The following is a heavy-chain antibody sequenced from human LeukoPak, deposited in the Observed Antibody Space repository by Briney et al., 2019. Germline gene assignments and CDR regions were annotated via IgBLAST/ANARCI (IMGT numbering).Heavy chain of an antibody. CDR3: AKHFCTGLDCSLFDS. J-gene: IGHJ4*02. D-gene: IGHD3/OR15-3a*01. Sequence: GGSLRLSCAASGFTISNYGVSWVRQAPGKGLEWISGIRSAVDTTHYADSVKGRFIISRDNSKNTLSLQLDSLRPKDTALYYCAKHFCTGLDCSLFDSWGQGTLVTVSS. CDR1: GFTISNYG. CDR2: IRSAVDTT. V-gene: IGHV3-23*01.